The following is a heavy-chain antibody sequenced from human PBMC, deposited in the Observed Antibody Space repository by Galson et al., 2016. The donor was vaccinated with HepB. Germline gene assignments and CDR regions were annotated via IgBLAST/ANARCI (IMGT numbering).Heavy chain of an antibody. CDR1: GFTFSSYA. CDR3: AKGGQWLLRGPGWFDP. CDR2: ISGSGATT. D-gene: IGHD6-19*01. Sequence: SLRLSCAASGFTFSSYAMSWVRQAPGKGLEWVSTISGSGATTYVADSVKGRFTMSRDNSKNTLYLQMNSLRVEDTAIYYCAKGGQWLLRGPGWFDPWGQGTLVSGSS. V-gene: IGHV3-23*01. J-gene: IGHJ5*02.